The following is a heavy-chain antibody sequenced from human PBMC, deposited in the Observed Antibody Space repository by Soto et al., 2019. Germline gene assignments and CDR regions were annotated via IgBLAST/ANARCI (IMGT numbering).Heavy chain of an antibody. CDR2: IIPVFDKA. Sequence: QVQLVQSGADVKKPGSSVKVSCKTSGGSFGSSAISWVRQAPAQGLEWMGEIIPVFDKANYAQNFQGRLTITAAETTGTVFMELSSLRSEDTAVYFCARLRRDWGDAFDLWGLGTFVTVSS. J-gene: IGHJ3*01. D-gene: IGHD3-16*01. V-gene: IGHV1-69*01. CDR3: ARLRRDWGDAFDL. CDR1: GGSFGSSA.